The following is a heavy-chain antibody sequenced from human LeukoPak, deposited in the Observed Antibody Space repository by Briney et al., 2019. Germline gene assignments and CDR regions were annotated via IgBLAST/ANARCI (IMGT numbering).Heavy chain of an antibody. D-gene: IGHD5-18*01. CDR2: IIPIFGTA. CDR1: GGTFSSYA. V-gene: IGHV1-69*01. J-gene: IGHJ4*02. Sequence: GASVKVSCKASGGTFSSYAISWVRQAPGQGLEWMGGIIPIFGTANYAQKFQGRVTITADESTSTAYMELSSLRSEDTAVYYCARGRAQYTQYSHGPYFDYWGQGTLVTVSS. CDR3: ARGRAQYTQYSHGPYFDY.